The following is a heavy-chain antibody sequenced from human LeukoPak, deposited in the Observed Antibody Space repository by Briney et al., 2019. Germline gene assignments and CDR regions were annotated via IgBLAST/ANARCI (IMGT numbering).Heavy chain of an antibody. D-gene: IGHD3-10*01. J-gene: IGHJ4*02. CDR1: GFTFSNYW. Sequence: PGGSLRLSCAASGFTFSNYWMHWVRQAPGKRLVWVSRIDYDGINTNYADSVKGRFTISRDNSKNTLYLQMNSLRAEDTAAYYCAKTRGSGPFDYWGQGTLVTVSS. CDR3: AKTRGSGPFDY. V-gene: IGHV3-74*01. CDR2: IDYDGINT.